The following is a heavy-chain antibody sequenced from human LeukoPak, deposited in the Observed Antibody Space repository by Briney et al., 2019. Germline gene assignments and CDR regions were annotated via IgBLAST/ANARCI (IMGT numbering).Heavy chain of an antibody. Sequence: PGGSLRLSCAASGFTFSSYWMHWVRQAPVKGLVWVSRINTDGSSTSYADSVKGRFTISRDNAKNTLYLQMNSLRAEDTAVYYCARESGIAAALDLWGQGTLVTVSS. J-gene: IGHJ5*02. V-gene: IGHV3-74*01. CDR2: INTDGSST. CDR3: ARESGIAAALDL. D-gene: IGHD6-13*01. CDR1: GFTFSSYW.